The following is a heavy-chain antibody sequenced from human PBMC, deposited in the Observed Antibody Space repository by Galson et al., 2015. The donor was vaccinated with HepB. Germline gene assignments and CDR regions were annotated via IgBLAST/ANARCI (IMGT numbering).Heavy chain of an antibody. D-gene: IGHD2-15*01. J-gene: IGHJ3*02. V-gene: IGHV3-21*01. CDR2: ISSTSIYI. CDR3: ARRRGYCSGGTCFGAFDI. Sequence: SLRLSCAASGFTFSSCRMGWVRQAPGKGLEWVSSISSTSIYIYYADSVKGRFTISRDNAKNSLYLQMNSLRAEDTAVYYCARRRGYCSGGTCFGAFDIWGQGTMVTVSS. CDR1: GFTFSSCR.